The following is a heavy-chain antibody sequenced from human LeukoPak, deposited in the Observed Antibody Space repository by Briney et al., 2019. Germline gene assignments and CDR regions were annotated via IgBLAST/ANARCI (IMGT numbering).Heavy chain of an antibody. D-gene: IGHD3-10*01. CDR2: ISASGNT. J-gene: IGHJ5*02. V-gene: IGHV4-4*07. CDR1: GDSISGYY. Sequence: PSETLSLTCTVSGDSISGYYWSWIRQPAGEELEWIGRISASGNTNYNPSLKSRVTMSVDMSNKQLSQKLSSATAADTAVYYCARLIYGSGSYYKSNWLDLWGQGALVTVSS. CDR3: ARLIYGSGSYYKSNWLDL.